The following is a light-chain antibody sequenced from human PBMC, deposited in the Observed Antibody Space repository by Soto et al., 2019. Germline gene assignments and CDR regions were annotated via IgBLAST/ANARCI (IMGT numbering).Light chain of an antibody. Sequence: NFMLTQPHSVSESPGKTVTISCTRSSGRIASNYVQWYQQRPGSAPTTVIYEDNQRPSGVPDRFSGSIDSSSNSASLTISGLKPEDEADYYCQSYDSSNQGVVFGGGTQLTVL. J-gene: IGLJ2*01. CDR1: SGRIASNY. CDR2: EDN. V-gene: IGLV6-57*03. CDR3: QSYDSSNQGVV.